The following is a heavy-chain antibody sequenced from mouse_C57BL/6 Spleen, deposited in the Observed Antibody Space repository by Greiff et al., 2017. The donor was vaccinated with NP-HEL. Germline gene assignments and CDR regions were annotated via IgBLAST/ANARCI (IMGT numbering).Heavy chain of an antibody. J-gene: IGHJ2*01. V-gene: IGHV5-17*01. D-gene: IGHD2-1*01. CDR3: ARGIYYGNSFDY. Sequence: VKGRFTISRDNAKNTLFLQMTSLRSEDTAMYYCARGIYYGNSFDYWGQGTTLTVSS.